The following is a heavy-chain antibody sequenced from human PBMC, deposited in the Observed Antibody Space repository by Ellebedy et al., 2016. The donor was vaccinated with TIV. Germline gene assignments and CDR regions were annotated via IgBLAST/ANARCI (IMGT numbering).Heavy chain of an antibody. D-gene: IGHD6-19*01. CDR1: GDSIKSYY. Sequence: MPSETLSLTCTVSGDSIKSYYWSWIRQSAGKGLEWIGRIHISGSTNYNPSLKSRVAMSLDTSKNQFSLKLNSVTAADTAVYYCARTVAGTIYFDYWGQGILVTVSS. V-gene: IGHV4-4*07. CDR3: ARTVAGTIYFDY. CDR2: IHISGST. J-gene: IGHJ4*02.